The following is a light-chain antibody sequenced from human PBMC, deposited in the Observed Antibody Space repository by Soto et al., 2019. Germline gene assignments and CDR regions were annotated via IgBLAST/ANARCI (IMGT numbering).Light chain of an antibody. CDR2: AAS. V-gene: IGKV1-17*03. CDR3: LQYNSYPVT. CDR1: QGISSN. Sequence: DIQMTQSPSAMSASVGDRVTITCRANQGISSNLAWLQQKPGTVPKPLIYAASSLQSGVPSRFSGSGSGTEFTLTISSLQPEDFATYYCLQYNSYPVTFGGGTKVEIK. J-gene: IGKJ4*01.